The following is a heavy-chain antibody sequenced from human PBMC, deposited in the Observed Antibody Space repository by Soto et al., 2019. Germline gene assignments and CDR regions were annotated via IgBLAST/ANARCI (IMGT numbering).Heavy chain of an antibody. CDR3: AKDSVKGSSNY. CDR1: GFTFSSYA. Sequence: EVQLLESGGSVVQPGGSLRLSCAASGFTFSSYAMSWVRQAPGKGLEWVSAISGSGGSTYYADSVKGRFTISRDNSKNTLYLQMISLRAEDTAVYYCAKDSVKGSSNYWGQGTLVTVSS. CDR2: ISGSGGST. J-gene: IGHJ4*02. D-gene: IGHD3-10*01. V-gene: IGHV3-23*01.